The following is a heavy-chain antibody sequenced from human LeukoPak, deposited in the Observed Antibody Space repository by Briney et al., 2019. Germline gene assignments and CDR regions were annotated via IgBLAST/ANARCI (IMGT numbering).Heavy chain of an antibody. CDR1: GFTINRYW. J-gene: IGHJ5*02. V-gene: IGHV3-7*01. D-gene: IGHD3-10*01. CDR3: AINYLARGEDWFDP. CDR2: IKQDGSEE. Sequence: PGGSLRLSCAASGFTINRYWMSWVRQAPGKGLEWVANIKQDGSEEYYVDSVKGRFTISRDNAKNSLYLQMHSLRAEDTAIYYCAINYLARGEDWFDPWGQGTLVTVSS.